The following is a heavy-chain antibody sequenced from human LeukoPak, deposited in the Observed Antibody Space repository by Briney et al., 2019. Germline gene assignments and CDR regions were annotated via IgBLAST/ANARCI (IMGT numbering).Heavy chain of an antibody. CDR3: ARPAEEKYYYYMDV. Sequence: GASVKVSCKASGYTFTSYAMHWVRQARGQRLEWMGWINAGNGNTKYSQKFQGRVTITRDTSASTAYMELSSLRSEDTAVYYCARPAEEKYYYYMDVWGKGITVTVSS. V-gene: IGHV1-3*01. J-gene: IGHJ6*03. CDR1: GYTFTSYA. CDR2: INAGNGNT.